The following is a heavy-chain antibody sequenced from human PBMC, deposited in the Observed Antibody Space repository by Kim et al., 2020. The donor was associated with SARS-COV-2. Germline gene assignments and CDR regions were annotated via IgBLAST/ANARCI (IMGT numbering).Heavy chain of an antibody. CDR1: GFTFSSFA. D-gene: IGHD6-13*01. V-gene: IGHV3-23*01. CDR3: VKDQSSSTWSACDP. Sequence: GGSLRLSCAASGFTFSSFAMSWVRQTPGKGLEWVSSISGSAGKTYYADSVKGRFTVSRDNSKDTLYLQMDILRAEDTAVYYCVKDQSSSTWSACDPWGQGTRVTVSS. J-gene: IGHJ5*02. CDR2: ISGSAGKT.